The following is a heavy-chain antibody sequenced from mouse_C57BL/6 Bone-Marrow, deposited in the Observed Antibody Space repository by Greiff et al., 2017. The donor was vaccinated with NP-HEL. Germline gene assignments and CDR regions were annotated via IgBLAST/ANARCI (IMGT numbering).Heavy chain of an antibody. CDR2: ISDGGSYT. CDR3: ARGDYDVRGYYFDY. V-gene: IGHV5-4*03. D-gene: IGHD2-4*01. CDR1: GFTFSSYA. Sequence: EVKVEESGGGLVKPGGSLKLSCAASGFTFSSYAMSWVRQTPEKRLEWVATISDGGSYTYYPDNVKGRFTISRDNAKNNLYLQMSHLKSEDTAMYYCARGDYDVRGYYFDYWGQGTTLTVSS. J-gene: IGHJ2*01.